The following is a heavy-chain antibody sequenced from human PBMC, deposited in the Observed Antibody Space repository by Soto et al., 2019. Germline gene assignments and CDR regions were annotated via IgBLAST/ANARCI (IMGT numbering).Heavy chain of an antibody. J-gene: IGHJ6*02. CDR3: ARLTCLPHYHSMDV. V-gene: IGHV5-51*01. Sequence: GASLKISCKGSGYTFASYWIGWVRQMPGKGLEWMGIIFPDDSDTKYSPSFQGQVTISADKSSTTAYLQWSSLKASDTAMYYCARLTCLPHYHSMDVWGQGTTVTVSS. CDR2: IFPDDSDT. D-gene: IGHD3-9*01. CDR1: GYTFASYW.